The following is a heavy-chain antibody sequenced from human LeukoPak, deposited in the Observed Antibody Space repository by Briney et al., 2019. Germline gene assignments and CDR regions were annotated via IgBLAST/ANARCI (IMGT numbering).Heavy chain of an antibody. Sequence: GGSLRLSCVVSGFTFSDYAMSWVRQAPGKGLEWVSAISGGGTPTFYADSVKGRFITSRDNSKNTLYLQMNSLRVEDTAVYYCARDSPYYGSGSYRYFDLWGRGTLVTVSS. D-gene: IGHD3-10*01. V-gene: IGHV3-23*01. J-gene: IGHJ2*01. CDR2: ISGGGTPT. CDR1: GFTFSDYA. CDR3: ARDSPYYGSGSYRYFDL.